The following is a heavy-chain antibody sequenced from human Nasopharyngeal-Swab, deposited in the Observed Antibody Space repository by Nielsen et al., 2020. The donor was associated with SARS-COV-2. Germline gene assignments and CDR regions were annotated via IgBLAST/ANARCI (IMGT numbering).Heavy chain of an antibody. CDR3: ARGGGWYVGAPYYFDY. CDR2: INTNTGNP. J-gene: IGHJ4*02. D-gene: IGHD6-19*01. CDR1: GYTFTSYA. Sequence: ASVKVSCKASGYTFTSYAMNWVRQAPGQGLEWMGWINTNTGNPTYAQGFTGRFVFSLGTSVSTAYLQISSLKAEDTAVYYCARGGGWYVGAPYYFDYWGQGTLVTVSS. V-gene: IGHV7-4-1*02.